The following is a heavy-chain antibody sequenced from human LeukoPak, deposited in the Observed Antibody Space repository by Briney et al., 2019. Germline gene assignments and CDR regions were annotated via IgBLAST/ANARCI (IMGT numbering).Heavy chain of an antibody. CDR3: ARVAHRYSDYDYHDY. D-gene: IGHD5-12*01. J-gene: IGHJ4*02. Sequence: ASVKVSCKASGYPFTNYYMHWVRQAPEQGLEWMGIINPSGGSTSYAQKFQGRVTMTRDTSTSTVYMDLSSLRSEDTAVYYCARVAHRYSDYDYHDYWGQGTLVTVSS. V-gene: IGHV1-46*01. CDR2: INPSGGST. CDR1: GYPFTNYY.